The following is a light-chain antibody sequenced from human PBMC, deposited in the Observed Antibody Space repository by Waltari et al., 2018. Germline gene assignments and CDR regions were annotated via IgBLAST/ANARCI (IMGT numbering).Light chain of an antibody. CDR1: ELGSKL. Sequence: SYELPQPPSVSVSSGQTASIPCSGAELGSKLTNWYQQESGQSPVLVIFQDNQRPSGIPELFSGSTSGNTATLTISGTRAMDEADYYCQTWDSDTAMVFGGGTKLTVL. CDR3: QTWDSDTAMV. V-gene: IGLV3-1*01. J-gene: IGLJ3*02. CDR2: QDN.